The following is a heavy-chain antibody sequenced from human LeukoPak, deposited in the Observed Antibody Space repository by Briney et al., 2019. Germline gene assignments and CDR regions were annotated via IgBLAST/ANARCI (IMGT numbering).Heavy chain of an antibody. Sequence: SETLSLTCTVSGASIISYYWSWIRQPPGKGLEWIGYIYTSETTKYNPSLRSRVSISIDTSKNQFSLRLSSMTAADTAVYYCARHRSPSSLSYFDIWGQGTLVIVSS. CDR3: ARHRSPSSLSYFDI. D-gene: IGHD6-19*01. V-gene: IGHV4-4*09. CDR2: IYTSETT. CDR1: GASIISYY. J-gene: IGHJ4*02.